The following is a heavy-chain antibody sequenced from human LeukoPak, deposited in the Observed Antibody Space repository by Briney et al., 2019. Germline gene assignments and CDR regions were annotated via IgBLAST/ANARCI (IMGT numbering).Heavy chain of an antibody. D-gene: IGHD5/OR15-5a*01. V-gene: IGHV3-11*05. CDR2: ISPDGSYT. Sequence: GESLKISCAGSGFIFSDFYINWIRQSPGKGLEWLAYISPDGSYTTYGDSVKGRFVISRDNAKSSVSLQMNSLRVEDTAVYFCASDQVSGVFDYWGQGARVTVS. CDR1: GFIFSDFY. J-gene: IGHJ4*02. CDR3: ASDQVSGVFDY.